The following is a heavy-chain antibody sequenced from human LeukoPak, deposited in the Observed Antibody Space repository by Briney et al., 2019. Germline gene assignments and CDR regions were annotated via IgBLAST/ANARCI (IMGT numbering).Heavy chain of an antibody. J-gene: IGHJ4*02. CDR3: ARAPYDYVWGSYRPKGYYFDY. V-gene: IGHV4-34*01. CDR2: INHSGST. CDR1: GGSFSGYY. D-gene: IGHD3-16*02. Sequence: SETLSLTCAVYGGSFSGYYWSWIRQPPGKGLEWIGEINHSGSTNYNPSLKSRVTISIDTSKNQFSLKLSSVTAADTAVYYCARAPYDYVWGSYRPKGYYFDYWGQGTLVTVSS.